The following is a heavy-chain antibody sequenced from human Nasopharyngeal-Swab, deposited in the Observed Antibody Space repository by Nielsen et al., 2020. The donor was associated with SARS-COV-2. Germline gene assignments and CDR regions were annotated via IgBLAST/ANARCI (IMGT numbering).Heavy chain of an antibody. Sequence: GESLKISCVASGFPFSAYWMTWVRQAPGKGLEWVANINLDGSEKYYVDSVKGRFTISRDNAKNSLYLQMNSLRAEDTAVYYCARDKKYSSSSFFYYYYMDVWGKGTTVTVSS. CDR2: INLDGSEK. J-gene: IGHJ6*03. CDR1: GFPFSAYW. V-gene: IGHV3-7*01. CDR3: ARDKKYSSSSFFYYYYMDV. D-gene: IGHD6-6*01.